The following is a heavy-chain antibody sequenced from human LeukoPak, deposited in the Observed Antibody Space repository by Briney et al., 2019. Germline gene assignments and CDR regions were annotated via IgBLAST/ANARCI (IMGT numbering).Heavy chain of an antibody. CDR1: GFTFDDYA. V-gene: IGHV3-9*01. D-gene: IGHD5-18*01. CDR3: XXTXRGYSYXYYFDX. J-gene: IGHJ4*02. CDR2: ISWNSGSI. Sequence: SGGSLRLSCAASGFTFDDYAMHWVRQAPGKGLEWVSGISWNSGSIGYADSVKGRFTISRDNAKNSLYLQMNSLRAEDTALYYCXXTXRGYSYXYYFDXWGQGTXVTVXS.